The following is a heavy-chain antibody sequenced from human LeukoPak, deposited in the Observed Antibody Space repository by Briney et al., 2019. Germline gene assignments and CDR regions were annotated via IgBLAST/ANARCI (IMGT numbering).Heavy chain of an antibody. CDR1: GGSFSGYY. J-gene: IGHJ5*02. D-gene: IGHD3-10*01. Sequence: SETLSLTCAVYGGSFSGYYWSWIRQPPGKGLEWIGEINHSGSTNYNPSLKSRVTISVDTSKNQFSLKLSSVTAADTAVYYCARVGGSGSYYRNWFDPWGQGTLATVSS. CDR2: INHSGST. CDR3: ARVGGSGSYYRNWFDP. V-gene: IGHV4-34*01.